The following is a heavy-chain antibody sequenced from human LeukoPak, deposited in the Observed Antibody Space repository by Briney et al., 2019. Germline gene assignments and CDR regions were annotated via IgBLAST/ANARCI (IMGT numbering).Heavy chain of an antibody. CDR3: ATEWGFYSSGWYASFDY. Sequence: PGRSLRLSCAASGFTFSSYGMHWVRQAPGKGLEWVAVISYDGSNKYYADSVKGRFTISRDNSKNTLYLQMNSLRAEDTAVYYCATEWGFYSSGWYASFDYWGQGTLVTVSS. D-gene: IGHD6-19*01. J-gene: IGHJ4*02. CDR1: GFTFSSYG. V-gene: IGHV3-30*03. CDR2: ISYDGSNK.